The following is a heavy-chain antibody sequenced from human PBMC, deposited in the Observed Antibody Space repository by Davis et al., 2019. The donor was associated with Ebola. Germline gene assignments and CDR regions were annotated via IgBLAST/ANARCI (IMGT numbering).Heavy chain of an antibody. V-gene: IGHV4-59*01. CDR3: AREVWYSSSSWFDP. Sequence: SETLSLTCAVYGGSFSGYYWSWIRQPPGKGLEWIGYIYYSGSTNYNPSLKSRVTISVDTSKNQFSLKLSSVTAADTAVYYCAREVWYSSSSWFDPWGQGTLVTVSS. CDR1: GGSFSGYY. D-gene: IGHD6-6*01. J-gene: IGHJ5*02. CDR2: IYYSGST.